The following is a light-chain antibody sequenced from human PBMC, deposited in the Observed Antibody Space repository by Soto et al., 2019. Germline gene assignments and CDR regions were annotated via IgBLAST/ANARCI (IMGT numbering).Light chain of an antibody. J-gene: IGKJ5*01. Sequence: IEMTQSPSSLSASVGDRVTITCQASQDISNYLNWYQQKPGKAHKLLIYDASNLETGVSSRFSGSGSGTDFTLTITSLQPEDISTYCSTQHDKLHPITFGHGTRLPIK. V-gene: IGKV1-33*01. CDR1: QDISNY. CDR3: TQHDKLHPIT. CDR2: DAS.